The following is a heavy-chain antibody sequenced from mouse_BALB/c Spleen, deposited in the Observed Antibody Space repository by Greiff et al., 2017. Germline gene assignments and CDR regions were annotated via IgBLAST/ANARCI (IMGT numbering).Heavy chain of an antibody. D-gene: IGHD2-1*01. CDR1: GFTFSDYY. CDR2: ISDGGSYT. V-gene: IGHV5-4*02. CDR3: ARSSAGYGNSFFAY. J-gene: IGHJ3*01. Sequence: DVQLVESGGGLVKPGGSLKLSCAASGFTFSDYYMYWVRQTPEKRLEWVATISDGGSYTYYPDSVKGRFTISRDNAKNNLYLQMSSLKSEDTAMYYCARSSAGYGNSFFAYWGQGTLVTVSA.